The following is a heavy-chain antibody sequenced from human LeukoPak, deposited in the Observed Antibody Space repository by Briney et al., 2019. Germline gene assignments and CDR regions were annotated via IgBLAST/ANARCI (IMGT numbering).Heavy chain of an antibody. Sequence: PGGSLRLSCAASGFTFSSYEMNWVRQAPGKGLEWVSYIGSASTIYYADSVKGRFTISRDNAKNSLYLQMNSLRAEDTAVYYCAREGGHGGYFDFWGQGTLVTVSS. J-gene: IGHJ4*02. CDR2: IGSASTI. CDR3: AREGGHGGYFDF. D-gene: IGHD3-10*01. V-gene: IGHV3-48*03. CDR1: GFTFSSYE.